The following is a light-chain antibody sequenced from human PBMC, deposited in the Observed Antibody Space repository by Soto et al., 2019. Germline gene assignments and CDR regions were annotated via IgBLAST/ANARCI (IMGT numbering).Light chain of an antibody. CDR2: GAS. Sequence: EIVMTQSPATLSLSPGDRATLSCRASQFMSSNYLSWYQQQPGQAPRLLIYGASTRATGIPDRFSGSGSETDFTLTISSLQPEDFAVYYCQQDYNLPWTFGHGTKVEIK. V-gene: IGKV3D-7*01. CDR3: QQDYNLPWT. J-gene: IGKJ1*01. CDR1: QFMSSNY.